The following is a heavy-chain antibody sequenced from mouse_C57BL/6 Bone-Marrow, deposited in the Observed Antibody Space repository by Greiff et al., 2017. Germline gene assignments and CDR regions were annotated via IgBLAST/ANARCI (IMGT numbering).Heavy chain of an antibody. D-gene: IGHD1-1*01. J-gene: IGHJ2*01. V-gene: IGHV1-52*01. CDR2: IDPSDSET. Sequence: QVQLQQPGAELVRPGSSVKLSCKASGYTFTSYWMHWVKQRPIQGLEWIGNIDPSDSETHYNQKFKDKATLTVDKSSSTAYMHLSSLTSEDSAGYYCARSAIYYYGDYWGQGTTLTVSS. CDR3: ARSAIYYYGDY. CDR1: GYTFTSYW.